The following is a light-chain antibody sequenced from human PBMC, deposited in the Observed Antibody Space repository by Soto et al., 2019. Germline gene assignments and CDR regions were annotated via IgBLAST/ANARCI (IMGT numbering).Light chain of an antibody. CDR3: QQYGSSLL. CDR2: TAS. J-gene: IGKJ5*01. V-gene: IGKV3-20*01. Sequence: EIGMTQSPATLSVSPGERATLSCRASQSVSIKLAWYQQKPGQAPRLLIHTASSRATGIPDRFSGSVSGTDFTLTISRLEPEDFAVYYCQQYGSSLLFGQGTLLE. CDR1: QSVSIK.